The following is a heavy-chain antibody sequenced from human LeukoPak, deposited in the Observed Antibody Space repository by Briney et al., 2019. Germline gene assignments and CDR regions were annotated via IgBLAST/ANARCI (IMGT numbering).Heavy chain of an antibody. CDR1: GFTFSSYW. CDR3: ARGDYDILTGYSHRENWFDP. Sequence: GGSLRLSCAASGFTFSSYWVHWVRQAPGKGLVWVSRINSDGSSTSYADSVKGRFTISRDNAKNTLYLQMNSLRAEDTAVYYCARGDYDILTGYSHRENWFDPWGQGTLVTVSS. V-gene: IGHV3-74*01. CDR2: INSDGSST. D-gene: IGHD3-9*01. J-gene: IGHJ5*02.